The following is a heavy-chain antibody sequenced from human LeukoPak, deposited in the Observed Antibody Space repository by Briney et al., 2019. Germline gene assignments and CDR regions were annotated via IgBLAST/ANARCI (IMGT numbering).Heavy chain of an antibody. J-gene: IGHJ4*02. CDR2: IYYSGST. CDR3: ARQIRYYDILTGYTQDGYYFDY. V-gene: IGHV4-39*01. D-gene: IGHD3-9*01. CDR1: GASISSDNYY. Sequence: SETLSLTCTVSGASISSDNYYWGWIRQPPGKGLEWIGSIYYSGSTYYNPSLKSRVTISVDTSKNQFSLKLSSVTAADTAVYYCARQIRYYDILTGYTQDGYYFDYWGQGTLVTVSS.